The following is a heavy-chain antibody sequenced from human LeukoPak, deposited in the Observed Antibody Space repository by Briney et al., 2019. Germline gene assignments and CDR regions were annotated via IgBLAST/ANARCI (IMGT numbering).Heavy chain of an antibody. CDR3: ARSSRYDSSGLDY. D-gene: IGHD3-22*01. V-gene: IGHV3-21*01. CDR1: GFTFSSYS. Sequence: GGSLRLSCAASGFTFSSYSMNWVRQAPGEGLEWVSSISSSSSYIFYADSVKGRFTISRDNAKNSLYLQMNSLRAEDTAVYYCARSSRYDSSGLDYWGQGTLVTVSS. J-gene: IGHJ4*02. CDR2: ISSSSSYI.